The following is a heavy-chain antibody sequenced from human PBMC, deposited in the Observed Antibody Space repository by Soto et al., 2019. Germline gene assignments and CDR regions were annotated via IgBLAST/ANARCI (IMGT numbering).Heavy chain of an antibody. V-gene: IGHV4-59*01. D-gene: IGHD3-10*01. Sequence: SETLSLTCSVSGGSMSEYFWSWIRQSPGKGLEWIGYIYYLGSTDYNPSLKSRVTISVDTSKRQFSLRLTSVTAADTAVYYCERDGYDGSGSPYPAYWGQGTQVTVYS. CDR1: GGSMSEYF. J-gene: IGHJ4*02. CDR2: IYYLGST. CDR3: ERDGYDGSGSPYPAY.